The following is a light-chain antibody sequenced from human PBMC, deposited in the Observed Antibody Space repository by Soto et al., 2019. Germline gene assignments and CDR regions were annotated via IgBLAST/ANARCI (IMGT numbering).Light chain of an antibody. CDR3: QQYKTYWT. CDR1: KSIDDW. Sequence: DIQMTQSPSTLSASVGDRVTITCRASKSIDDWLAWYQQKPGKAPKVLIYMASSLESEVPSRFSGTGSGTEFTLTISSLQPDDFATYYCQQYKTYWTFGQGTKVEIK. CDR2: MAS. J-gene: IGKJ1*01. V-gene: IGKV1-5*03.